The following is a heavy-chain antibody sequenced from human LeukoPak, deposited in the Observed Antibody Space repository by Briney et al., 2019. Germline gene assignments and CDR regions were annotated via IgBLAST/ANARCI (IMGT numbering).Heavy chain of an antibody. CDR2: INPTSGDT. Sequence: ASMKVSCKASGYTFSGYHLHWVRQATGQGLEWMGWINPTSGDTHSAQRFQGRGTMTRDTSISTAYMELSRLTSDATAVYFCARDVRGLNDYFDYWGQGTLVTVSS. V-gene: IGHV1-2*02. CDR1: GYTFSGYH. J-gene: IGHJ4*02. D-gene: IGHD3-10*01. CDR3: ARDVRGLNDYFDY.